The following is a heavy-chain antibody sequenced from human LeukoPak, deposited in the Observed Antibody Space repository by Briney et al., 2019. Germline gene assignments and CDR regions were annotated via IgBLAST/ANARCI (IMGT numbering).Heavy chain of an antibody. J-gene: IGHJ4*02. CDR3: ARPRRIQAAQPFDY. CDR2: IIPIFGTA. CDR1: GGTFTRYA. V-gene: IGHV1-69*01. D-gene: IGHD6-13*01. Sequence: SVKVSCKASGGTFTRYAISWVRQAPGQGLEWMGGIIPIFGTANHAQKFQGRGTMTAYASTSTAYLELSSLRAEDTAVYYCARPRRIQAAQPFDYWGQGTLVTVSS.